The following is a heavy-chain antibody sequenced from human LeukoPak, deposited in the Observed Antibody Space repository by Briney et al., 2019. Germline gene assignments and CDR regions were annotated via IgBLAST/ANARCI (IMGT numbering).Heavy chain of an antibody. Sequence: GASVNVSCKVSGYTLTELSMHWVRQAPGKGLEWMGGFDPEDGETIYAQKFQGRVTMTGDTSTDTAYMELSSLRSEDTAVYYCATDIVGATRFDYWGQGTLVTVSS. CDR3: ATDIVGATRFDY. D-gene: IGHD1-26*01. V-gene: IGHV1-24*01. CDR2: FDPEDGET. J-gene: IGHJ4*02. CDR1: GYTLTELS.